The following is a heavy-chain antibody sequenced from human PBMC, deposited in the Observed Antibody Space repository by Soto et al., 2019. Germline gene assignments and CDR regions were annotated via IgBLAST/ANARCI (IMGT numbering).Heavy chain of an antibody. CDR2: IYHSGST. V-gene: IGHV4-4*02. J-gene: IGHJ4*02. Sequence: SETLSLTCAVSGGSISSSNWWSWVRQPPGKGLEWIGEIYHSGSTNYNPSLKSRVTISVDKSKNQFSLKLSSVTAADTAVYYCARRGNYGDYIPNFDYWGQGTLVTVS. D-gene: IGHD4-17*01. CDR1: GGSISSSNW. CDR3: ARRGNYGDYIPNFDY.